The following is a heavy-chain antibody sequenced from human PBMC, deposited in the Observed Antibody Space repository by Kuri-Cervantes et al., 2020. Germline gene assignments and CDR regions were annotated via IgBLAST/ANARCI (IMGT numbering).Heavy chain of an antibody. V-gene: IGHV4-34*01. Sequence: SQTLSLTCAVYGGSFSGYYWSWIRQPPGKGLEWIGEINHSGSTNYNPSLKSRVTISVDTSKNQFSLKLSSVTAADTAVYYCASGSRGPRTRKFDYWGQGTLVTVSS. CDR1: GGSFSGYY. CDR2: INHSGST. D-gene: IGHD1-14*01. CDR3: ASGSRGPRTRKFDY. J-gene: IGHJ4*02.